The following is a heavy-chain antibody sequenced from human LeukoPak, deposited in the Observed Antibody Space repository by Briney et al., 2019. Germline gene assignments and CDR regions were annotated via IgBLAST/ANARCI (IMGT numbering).Heavy chain of an antibody. D-gene: IGHD1-26*01. Sequence: GGSLRLSCAASGFTFSDYYMSCIRQAPGKGLEWVSYISSSGSTIYYADSVKGRFTISRDNAKTSLYLQMNSLRDEDTAVYYCARDPYSGNYGDYYYYYMDVWGKGTTVTTSS. CDR1: GFTFSDYY. J-gene: IGHJ6*03. CDR3: ARDPYSGNYGDYYYYYMDV. CDR2: ISSSGSTI. V-gene: IGHV3-11*04.